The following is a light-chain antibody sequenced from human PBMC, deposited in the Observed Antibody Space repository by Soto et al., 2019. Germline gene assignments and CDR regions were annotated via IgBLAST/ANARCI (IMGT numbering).Light chain of an antibody. CDR3: QQANSFPLT. Sequence: DIQMTQSPSSVSASVGDRVTITCRASQGISSLLAWYQQKPGKAPNLLIHTASSLQSGVPSRFSGSGSGTDFTLTISSLQPEDCATYYYQQANSFPLTFGGGTKVEIK. CDR2: TAS. CDR1: QGISSL. J-gene: IGKJ4*01. V-gene: IGKV1-12*01.